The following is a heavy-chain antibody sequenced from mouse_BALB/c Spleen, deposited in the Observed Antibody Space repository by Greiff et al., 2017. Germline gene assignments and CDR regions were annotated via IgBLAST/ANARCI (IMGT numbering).Heavy chain of an antibody. CDR1: GFSLTSYG. D-gene: IGHD2-14*01. CDR2: IWSGGST. V-gene: IGHV2-2*02. Sequence: QVQLKESGPGLVQPSQSLSITCTVSGFSLTSYGVHWVRQSPGKGLEWLGVIWSGGSTDYNAAFISRLSISKDNSKSQVFFKMNSLQANDTAIYYCARGKVRRDYYAMDYWGQGTSVTVSS. J-gene: IGHJ4*01. CDR3: ARGKVRRDYYAMDY.